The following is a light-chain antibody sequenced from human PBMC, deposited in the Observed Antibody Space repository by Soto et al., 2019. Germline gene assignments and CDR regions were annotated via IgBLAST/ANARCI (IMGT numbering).Light chain of an antibody. J-gene: IGLJ1*01. V-gene: IGLV2-14*01. CDR1: SSDVGNYNY. Sequence: QSVLTQPASVSGSPGQSITISCTGTSSDVGNYNYVSWYQQYPGRVPKLLIYMVNNRASGVSNRFSGSKSGKTASLTISGLQAEDEADYFCTSPSPGSLYVFGTGTKVTVL. CDR2: MVN. CDR3: TSPSPGSLYV.